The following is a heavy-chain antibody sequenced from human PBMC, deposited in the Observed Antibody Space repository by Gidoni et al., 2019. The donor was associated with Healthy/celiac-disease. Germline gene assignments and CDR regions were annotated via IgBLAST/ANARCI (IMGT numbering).Heavy chain of an antibody. V-gene: IGHV3-23*01. Sequence: EVQLLDSGGGLVQPGGSLRLSCAASGFTFSSYAMNWVRQAPGKGLEWVSVITGSGDSTYYADSVKGRFTISRDNSKNTLYLQMNSLRAEDTAVYYCAKDGAGTLWFGEFPSYWYFDLWGRGTLVTVSS. J-gene: IGHJ2*01. CDR2: ITGSGDST. D-gene: IGHD3-10*01. CDR3: AKDGAGTLWFGEFPSYWYFDL. CDR1: GFTFSSYA.